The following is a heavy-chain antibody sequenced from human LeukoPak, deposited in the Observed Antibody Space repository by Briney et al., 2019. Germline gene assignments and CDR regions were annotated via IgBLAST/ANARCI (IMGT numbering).Heavy chain of an antibody. CDR2: ISSSSSTI. Sequence: GGSLRLSCAASGFTFSSYSMNWVRQAPGKGLEWVSYISSSSSTIYYADSVKGRFTISRDNAKNSLYLQMNSLRAEDTAVYYCARDPDYGDYDYYYYGMDVWGQGTTVTVS. D-gene: IGHD4-17*01. V-gene: IGHV3-48*01. CDR1: GFTFSSYS. CDR3: ARDPDYGDYDYYYYGMDV. J-gene: IGHJ6*02.